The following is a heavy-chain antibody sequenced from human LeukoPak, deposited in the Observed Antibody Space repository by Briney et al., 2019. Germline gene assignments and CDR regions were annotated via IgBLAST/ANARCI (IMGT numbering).Heavy chain of an antibody. CDR2: IYTSGST. CDR3: ARINAVAGTYWFDP. CDR1: GGSISSYY. J-gene: IGHJ5*02. V-gene: IGHV4-4*07. D-gene: IGHD6-19*01. Sequence: SETLSLTCTVSGGSISSYYWSWIRQPAGKGLEWIGRIYTSGSTNYNPSLKSRVTISVDTSKNQFSLKLSSVTAADTAVYYCARINAVAGTYWFDPWGQGTLVTVSS.